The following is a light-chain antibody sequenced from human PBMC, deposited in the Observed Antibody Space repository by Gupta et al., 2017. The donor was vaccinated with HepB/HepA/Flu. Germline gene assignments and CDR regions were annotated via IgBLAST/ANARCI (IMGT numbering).Light chain of an antibody. V-gene: IGLV1-47*01. Sequence: QSVLTQPPSASGTPGQRVTISCSGSSSNFGSNYVYWYQQLPGTAPKVLIYRSEQRSSGVPDRFSGSKSGTSASLAISGLRSEDEADYYCAAWDDSLSGPVFGTGTKVTVL. CDR2: RSE. CDR1: SSNFGSNY. CDR3: AAWDDSLSGPV. J-gene: IGLJ1*01.